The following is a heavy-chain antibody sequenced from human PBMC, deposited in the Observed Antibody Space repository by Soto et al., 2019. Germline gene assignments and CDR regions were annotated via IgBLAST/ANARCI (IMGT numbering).Heavy chain of an antibody. D-gene: IGHD3-9*01. J-gene: IGHJ3*02. CDR1: GFTFSSYS. V-gene: IGHV3-21*01. CDR2: ISSSSSYV. Sequence: GGSLRLSCAASGFTFSSYSMNWVRQAPGKGLEWVSSISSSSSYVYYADSVKGRFTISRDNAKNSLYLQMNSLRAEDTAVYYCARDGVSSTEYTGYFDWLLGSDAFDIWGQGTMVTVSS. CDR3: ARDGVSSTEYTGYFDWLLGSDAFDI.